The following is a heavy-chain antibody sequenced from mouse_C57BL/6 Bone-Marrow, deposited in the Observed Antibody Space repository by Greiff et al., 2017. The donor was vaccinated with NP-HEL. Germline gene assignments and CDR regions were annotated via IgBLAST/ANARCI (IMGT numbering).Heavy chain of an antibody. CDR1: GYTFTSYW. CDR2: IHPSDSDT. J-gene: IGHJ2*01. Sequence: VQLKQPGAELVKPGASVKVSCKASGYTFTSYWMHWVKQRPGQGLEWIGRIHPSDSDTNYNQKFKGKATLTVDKSSSTAYMQLSSLTSEDSAVYYCAGRGYLLWLRRGYYFDYWGQGTTLTVSS. CDR3: AGRGYLLWLRRGYYFDY. D-gene: IGHD2-2*01. V-gene: IGHV1-74*01.